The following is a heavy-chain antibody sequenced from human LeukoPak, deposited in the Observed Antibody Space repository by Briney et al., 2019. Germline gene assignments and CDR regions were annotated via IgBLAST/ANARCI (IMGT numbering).Heavy chain of an antibody. Sequence: GGSLRLSCAASGIIFSNYWMHWVRQAPGKGLEWVSGITGSGDITYYADSVKGQFTISRDNSKNTLYLQMNSLRVEDTAVYYCARDMSSGWYSNFDYWGQGTLVTVSS. CDR1: GIIFSNYW. CDR2: ITGSGDIT. V-gene: IGHV3-23*01. CDR3: ARDMSSGWYSNFDY. J-gene: IGHJ4*02. D-gene: IGHD6-19*01.